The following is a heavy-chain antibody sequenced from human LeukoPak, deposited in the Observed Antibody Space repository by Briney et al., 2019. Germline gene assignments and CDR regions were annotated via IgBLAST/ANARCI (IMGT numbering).Heavy chain of an antibody. CDR2: ISSSSSYI. CDR3: ARGQGPYYFDY. J-gene: IGHJ4*02. V-gene: IGHV3-21*01. Sequence: GGSLRLSCAASGFTFSSYSMNWVRQAPGKGLEWVSSISSSSSYIYYADSVKGRFTISRDNAKNSLYLQMNSLRAEDTAVYYCARGQGPYYFDYWGQGPLVTVSS. CDR1: GFTFSSYS.